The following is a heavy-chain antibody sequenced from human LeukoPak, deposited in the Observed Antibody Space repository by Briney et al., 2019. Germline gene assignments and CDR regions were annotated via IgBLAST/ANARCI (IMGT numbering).Heavy chain of an antibody. J-gene: IGHJ6*02. Sequence: SSETLSLTCTVSGGSISSGSYYWSWIRQPARKGLEWIGRIYTSGSTNYNPSLKSRVTISVDTSKNQFSLKLSSVTAADTAVYYCARGMFDNSGHYYYFYYALDVWGQGTTVTVSS. V-gene: IGHV4-61*02. CDR2: IYTSGST. D-gene: IGHD3-22*01. CDR1: GGSISSGSYY. CDR3: ARGMFDNSGHYYYFYYALDV.